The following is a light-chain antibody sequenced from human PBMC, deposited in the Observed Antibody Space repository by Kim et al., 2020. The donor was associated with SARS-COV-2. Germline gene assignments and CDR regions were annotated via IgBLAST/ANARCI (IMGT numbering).Light chain of an antibody. CDR3: QQEGSSPPYI. CDR1: QRVSSSY. Sequence: SPGGRDSHACRASQRVSSSYVAWYQQKTGQAPRLLIYGASSRATCIPDRVRGRGSGTDFTLNISRLEPEEFAVYYWQQEGSSPPYICGQETKLEI. J-gene: IGKJ2*01. V-gene: IGKV3-20*01. CDR2: GAS.